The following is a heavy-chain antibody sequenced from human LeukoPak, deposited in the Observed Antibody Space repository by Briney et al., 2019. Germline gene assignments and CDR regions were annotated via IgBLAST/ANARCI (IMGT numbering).Heavy chain of an antibody. V-gene: IGHV1-8*01. CDR1: GYTFTSYD. J-gene: IGHJ6*02. CDR3: AREIVVVVAATEVKSYYYYGMDV. CDR2: MNTNSGNT. D-gene: IGHD2-15*01. Sequence: ASVTVSCKASGYTFTSYDISWVRQATGQGLEWMGWMNTNSGNTGYAQKFQGRVTMTRNTSISTAYIELSSLRSEETAVYYCAREIVVVVAATEVKSYYYYGMDVWGQGTTVTVS.